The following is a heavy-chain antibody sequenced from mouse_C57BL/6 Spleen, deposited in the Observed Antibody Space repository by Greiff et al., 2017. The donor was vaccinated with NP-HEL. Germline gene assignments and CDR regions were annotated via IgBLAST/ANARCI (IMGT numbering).Heavy chain of an antibody. Sequence: QVQLQQPGAELAKPGASVKLSCKASGYTFTSYWMHWVKQRPGQGLEWIGYINPSSGYTKYNQKFKDKAPLTEDKSSSTAYMQLSSLTYEDSAVYCGATGGTGTGMEDGGQGTTLTVSS. D-gene: IGHD4-1*01. CDR3: ATGGTGTGMED. V-gene: IGHV1-7*01. CDR1: GYTFTSYW. J-gene: IGHJ2*01. CDR2: INPSSGYT.